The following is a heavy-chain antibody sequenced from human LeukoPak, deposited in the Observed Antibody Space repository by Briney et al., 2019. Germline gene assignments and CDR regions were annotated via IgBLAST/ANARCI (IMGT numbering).Heavy chain of an antibody. CDR3: ARAGYKWELLAQYNWFDP. CDR1: GFTFSSYG. J-gene: IGHJ5*02. Sequence: PGGSLRLSCAASGFTFSSYGMHWVRQAPGKGLEWVAVIWYDGSNKYYADSVKGRFIISRDNSKNTLYLQMNSLRAEDTAVYYCARAGYKWELLAQYNWFDPWGQGTLVTVSS. V-gene: IGHV3-33*01. D-gene: IGHD1-26*01. CDR2: IWYDGSNK.